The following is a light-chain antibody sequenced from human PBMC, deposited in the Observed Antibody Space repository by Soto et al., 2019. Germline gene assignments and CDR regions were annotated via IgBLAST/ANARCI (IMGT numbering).Light chain of an antibody. CDR2: RTF. Sequence: EIVLTQSPGTLSLSPGERATLSCRASQSIASSYLAWYQQRPGQPPRLLLYRTFNRATGIPDRFSGGGSGTDFTLTISSLEPEDSAVYFCQQFSSSPLTFGGGTKVE. J-gene: IGKJ4*01. V-gene: IGKV3-20*01. CDR3: QQFSSSPLT. CDR1: QSIASSY.